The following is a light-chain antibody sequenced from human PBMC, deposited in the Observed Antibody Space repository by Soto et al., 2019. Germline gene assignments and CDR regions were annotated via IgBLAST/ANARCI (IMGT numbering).Light chain of an antibody. Sequence: QSVLTQPPSVSGAPRQRVTISCTGCSSNIGAGYDVHWYQQLPGTAPKLLIYGNSNRPSGVPDRFSGSKSGASASLAITGLQAEDEADYYCQSYDISLTTWVFGGGTKVTVL. CDR1: SSNIGAGYD. CDR3: QSYDISLTTWV. V-gene: IGLV1-40*01. CDR2: GNS. J-gene: IGLJ3*02.